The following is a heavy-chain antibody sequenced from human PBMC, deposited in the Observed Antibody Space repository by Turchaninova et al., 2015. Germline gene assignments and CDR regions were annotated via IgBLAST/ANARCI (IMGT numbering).Heavy chain of an antibody. CDR3: LRGDKRDY. CDR1: EVSFRTYT. V-gene: IGHV3-21*01. J-gene: IGHJ4*02. D-gene: IGHD2-15*01. Sequence: EVQLVESGGGLVAPGGSLRLSCAASEVSFRTYTMNWVRQPSGKGLGGVSAISSRGETKHYADSVKGRFTIFRDNARNSLNLQMDSLTAEDTAVYFCLRGDKRDYWGQGTLVTVSS. CDR2: ISSRGETK.